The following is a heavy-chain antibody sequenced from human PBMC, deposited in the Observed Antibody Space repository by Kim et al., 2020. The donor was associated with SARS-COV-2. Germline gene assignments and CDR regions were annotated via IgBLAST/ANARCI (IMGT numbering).Heavy chain of an antibody. V-gene: IGHV1-46*01. J-gene: IGHJ6*02. CDR1: GYTFTRYY. D-gene: IGHD1-1*01. CDR2: INPAGGLR. Sequence: ASVKVSCKASGYTFTRYYIHWVRQAPGQGLEWMGIINPAGGLRTYAQKFQGRVTLTRDASTNTIYMEVSRLRSDDTAVYFCARDNRDNGPSDYTMDVWGQGTAVTVSS. CDR3: ARDNRDNGPSDYTMDV.